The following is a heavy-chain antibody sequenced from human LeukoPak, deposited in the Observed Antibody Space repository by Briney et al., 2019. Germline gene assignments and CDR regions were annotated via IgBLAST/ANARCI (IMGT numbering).Heavy chain of an antibody. CDR2: ISSSSSTI. V-gene: IGHV3-48*01. J-gene: IGHJ4*02. CDR3: AVRRGGSGTYFDY. Sequence: GSLRLSCAASGFTFSSYSMNWVRQAPGKGLEWVSYISSSSSTIYYADSVKGRFTISRDNAKNSLYLQMNSLRAEDTAVYYCAVRRGGSGTYFDYWGQGTLVTVSS. CDR1: GFTFSSYS. D-gene: IGHD3-10*01.